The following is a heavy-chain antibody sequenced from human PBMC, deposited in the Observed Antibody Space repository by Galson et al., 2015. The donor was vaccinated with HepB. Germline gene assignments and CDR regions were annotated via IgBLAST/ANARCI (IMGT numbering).Heavy chain of an antibody. V-gene: IGHV3-23*01. CDR3: AKDLSVTMVRVHDAFDI. CDR1: GFTFSSYA. D-gene: IGHD3-10*01. CDR2: ISGSGGST. J-gene: IGHJ3*02. Sequence: SLRLSCAASGFTFSSYAMSWVRQAPGEGLEWVSAISGSGGSTYYADSVKGRFTISRDNSKNTLYLQMNSLRAEDTAVYYCAKDLSVTMVRVHDAFDIWGQGTMVTVSS.